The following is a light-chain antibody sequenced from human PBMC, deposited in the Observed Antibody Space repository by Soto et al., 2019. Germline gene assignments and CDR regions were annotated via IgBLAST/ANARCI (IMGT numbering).Light chain of an antibody. CDR1: QSISSS. J-gene: IGKJ4*01. CDR2: DAS. Sequence: DIQMTQSPSTLSASVGDRVTITCRASQSISSSLAWYQQKPGKAPNLLIYDASGLQIGVPSRFSGSGSGTEFTLIISSLQSDDFASSYCQQYNTYPRPCGGGTKVDIK. V-gene: IGKV1-5*01. CDR3: QQYNTYPRP.